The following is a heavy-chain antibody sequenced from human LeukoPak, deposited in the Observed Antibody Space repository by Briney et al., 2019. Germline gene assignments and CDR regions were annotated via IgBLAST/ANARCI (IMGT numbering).Heavy chain of an antibody. V-gene: IGHV3-7*01. J-gene: IGHJ3*02. CDR2: IKQDGSEK. Sequence: GGSLRLSCAVSGFTFSSYWMSWVRQAPGKGQEWVADIKQDGSEKYYLDSVKGRFTISRDNAKNSLYLQMNSLRAEDTAVYYCARRDMVRKIIPGAFDIWGQGTMVTVSS. CDR1: GFTFSSYW. D-gene: IGHD3-10*01. CDR3: ARRDMVRKIIPGAFDI.